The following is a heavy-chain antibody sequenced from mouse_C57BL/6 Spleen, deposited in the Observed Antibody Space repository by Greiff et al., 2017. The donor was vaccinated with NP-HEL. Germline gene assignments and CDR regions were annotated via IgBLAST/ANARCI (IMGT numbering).Heavy chain of an antibody. V-gene: IGHV1-69*01. Sequence: VQLQQPGAELVMPGASVKLSCKASGYTFTSYWMHWVKQRPGQGLEWIGEIDPSDSYTNYNQKFKGKSTLTVDKSSSTAYMQLSSLTSEDSADYYCARRGYGYDVGYFDVWGTGTTVTVSS. CDR3: ARRGYGYDVGYFDV. J-gene: IGHJ1*03. CDR1: GYTFTSYW. CDR2: IDPSDSYT. D-gene: IGHD2-2*01.